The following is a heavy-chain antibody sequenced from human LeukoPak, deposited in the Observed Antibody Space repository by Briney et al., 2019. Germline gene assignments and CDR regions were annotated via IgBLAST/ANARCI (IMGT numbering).Heavy chain of an antibody. CDR3: ARDRPSDILTGYGMDV. J-gene: IGHJ6*02. V-gene: IGHV4-39*07. CDR1: GGSISSSSYY. CDR2: IYYSGST. D-gene: IGHD3-9*01. Sequence: SETLSLTCTVSGGSISSSSYYWGWIRQPPGKGLEWIGSIYYSGSTYYNPSLKSRVTISVDTSKNQFSLKLSSVTAADTAVYYCARDRPSDILTGYGMDVWGQGTTVTVSS.